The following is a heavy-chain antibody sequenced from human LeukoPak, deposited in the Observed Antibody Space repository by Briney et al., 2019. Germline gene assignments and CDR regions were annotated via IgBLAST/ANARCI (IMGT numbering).Heavy chain of an antibody. Sequence: KPGGSLRLSCAASGFTFSSYSMNWVRQAPGKGLEWVSSISSSSSYMYYADSVKGRFTISRDNAKNSLYLQMKSLRAEDTAVYYCARVVVIAPYDAFDIWGQGTMVTVSS. CDR1: GFTFSSYS. D-gene: IGHD2-21*01. V-gene: IGHV3-21*01. J-gene: IGHJ3*02. CDR2: ISSSSSYM. CDR3: ARVVVIAPYDAFDI.